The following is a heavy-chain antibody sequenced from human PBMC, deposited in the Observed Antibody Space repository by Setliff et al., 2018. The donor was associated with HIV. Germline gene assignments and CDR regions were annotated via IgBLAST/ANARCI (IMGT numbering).Heavy chain of an antibody. J-gene: IGHJ2*01. CDR3: ARLSSGYKNWYFDL. Sequence: GSLRLSCAASGFTFSSYAMSWVRQAPGKGLEWIGSVYYSGNTYNNPSLKSRVTISVDTSKNQFSLKLSSVTAADTAVYYCARLSSGYKNWYFDLWGRGTLVTVSS. V-gene: IGHV4-39*01. CDR1: GFTFSSYA. CDR2: VYYSGNT. D-gene: IGHD3-22*01.